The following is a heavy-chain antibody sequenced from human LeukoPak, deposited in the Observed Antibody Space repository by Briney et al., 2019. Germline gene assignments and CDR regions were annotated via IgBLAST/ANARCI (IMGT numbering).Heavy chain of an antibody. J-gene: IGHJ4*02. V-gene: IGHV4-30-4*01. CDR2: INNSRNK. CDR1: GGSINSDDY. CDR3: ARDGYNYGGRLLDY. D-gene: IGHD5-18*01. Sequence: SQTLSLTCTVSGGSINSDDYWSWIRQPPGKGLEWIGHINNSRNKYYNPSLRSRVTISVDTSRNQFSLMLNSVTAADTAMYYCARDGYNYGGRLLDYWGQGTLVTVSS.